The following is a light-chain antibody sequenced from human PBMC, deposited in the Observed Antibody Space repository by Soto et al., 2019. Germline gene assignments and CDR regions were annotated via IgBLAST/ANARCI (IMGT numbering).Light chain of an antibody. CDR1: QSVGSK. V-gene: IGKV3-15*01. CDR2: GAS. CDR3: QERSKWPLYT. Sequence: EIVMTQSPATLSVSPGERASLSCRASQSVGSKLIWYQHKPGQPPRLLIYGASARATGIPARFSGSGSGTEFTLTISSLQPEDSAIYYCQERSKWPLYTFGHGTKLEI. J-gene: IGKJ2*01.